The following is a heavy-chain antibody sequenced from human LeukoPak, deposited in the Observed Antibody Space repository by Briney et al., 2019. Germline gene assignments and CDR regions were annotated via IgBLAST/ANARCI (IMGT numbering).Heavy chain of an antibody. Sequence: PGGSLRLSGAASGFTFSVSWMSWVRQAPGKWLEWVANIKYDGSEKYYVDSVKGRFTISRDNAKNSLYLQMNSLRAEDTAVYYCARVGPGWELLNSFDYWGQGTLVTVSS. CDR2: IKYDGSEK. CDR1: GFTFSVSW. CDR3: ARVGPGWELLNSFDY. V-gene: IGHV3-7*01. D-gene: IGHD1-26*01. J-gene: IGHJ4*02.